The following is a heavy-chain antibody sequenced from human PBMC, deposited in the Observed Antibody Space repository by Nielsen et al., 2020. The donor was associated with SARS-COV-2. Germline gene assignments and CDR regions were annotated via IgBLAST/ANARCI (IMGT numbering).Heavy chain of an antibody. CDR2: INQDGSTT. J-gene: IGHJ4*02. Sequence: GESLKISCAASGFSFSTYWMHWVRQAPGKGLVWVSRINQDGSTTNYGDSVQGRFTISRDNVKNSLFLQMDSLRAEDTGIYFCVRHRYVDLYGPPPFDFWGQGTLVTVSP. CDR3: VRHRYVDLYGPPPFDF. CDR1: GFSFSTYW. D-gene: IGHD2-2*01. V-gene: IGHV3-74*01.